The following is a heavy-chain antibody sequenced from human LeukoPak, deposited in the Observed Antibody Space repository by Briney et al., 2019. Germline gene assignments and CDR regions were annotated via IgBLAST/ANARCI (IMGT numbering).Heavy chain of an antibody. CDR3: ARAGDYDYVWGSYRDSYYYGMDV. CDR2: MNPNSGNT. V-gene: IGHV1-8*01. CDR1: GYTFTSYD. J-gene: IGHJ6*02. Sequence: ASVKVSCKASGYTFTSYDINWVRQATGQGLEWMGWMNPNSGNTGYAQKFQGRVTMTRNTSISTAYMELSSLRSEDTAVYYCARAGDYDYVWGSYRDSYYYGMDVWGQGTTVTVS. D-gene: IGHD3-16*02.